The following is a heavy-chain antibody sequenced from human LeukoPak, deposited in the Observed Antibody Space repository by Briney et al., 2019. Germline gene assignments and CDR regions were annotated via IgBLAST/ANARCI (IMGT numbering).Heavy chain of an antibody. Sequence: SETLSLTCAVCGGSFSGYYWSWIRQPPGKGLEWIGEINHSGSTNYNPSLKSRVTISVDTSKNQFSLKLSSVTAADTAVYYCARGSFDKLFNNWFDPWGQGTLVTVSS. D-gene: IGHD3-9*01. CDR1: GGSFSGYY. V-gene: IGHV4-34*01. J-gene: IGHJ5*02. CDR2: INHSGST. CDR3: ARGSFDKLFNNWFDP.